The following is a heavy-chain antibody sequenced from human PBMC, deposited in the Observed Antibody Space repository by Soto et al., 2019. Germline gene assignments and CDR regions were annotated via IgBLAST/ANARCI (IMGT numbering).Heavy chain of an antibody. CDR3: ARESPVTRFFFGLDV. J-gene: IGHJ6*02. CDR2: INTYNGNT. D-gene: IGHD4-4*01. CDR1: GYTFSTYA. Sequence: ASVKVSCKPSGYTFSTYAITWVRQAPGQGLEWMGWINTYNGNTNYAQSLQGRVTMTTDTSTSTAYMELRSLRSDDTAVYYCARESPVTRFFFGLDVWGQGTTVTVSS. V-gene: IGHV1-18*04.